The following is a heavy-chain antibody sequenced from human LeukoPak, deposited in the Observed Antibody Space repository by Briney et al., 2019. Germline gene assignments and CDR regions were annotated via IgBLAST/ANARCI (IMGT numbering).Heavy chain of an antibody. CDR2: INPSGGST. CDR3: ALDRVAAAAPPYYYYMDV. CDR1: GYTFTSYY. J-gene: IGHJ6*03. V-gene: IGHV1-46*03. Sequence: ASVKVSCKASGYTFTSYYMHWVRQAPGQGLELMGIINPSGGSTSYAQKFQGRVTMTRDTSTSTAYMELSSLRSDDTAVYYCALDRVAAAAPPYYYYMDVWGRGTTVTVSS. D-gene: IGHD6-13*01.